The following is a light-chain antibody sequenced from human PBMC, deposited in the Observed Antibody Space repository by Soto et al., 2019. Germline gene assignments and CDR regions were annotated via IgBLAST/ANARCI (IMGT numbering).Light chain of an antibody. CDR1: VSDVGGYNN. Sequence: QSVLTQPPSASRSPGQSVTISCAGTVSDVGGYNNVSWYQQHPGKVPQLMIYQVSKRPSGVPDRFSASKSDTTASLTISGLQAEDEGDYYCMSYAGGNRFVFGTGTKLTVL. J-gene: IGLJ1*01. V-gene: IGLV2-8*02. CDR3: MSYAGGNRFV. CDR2: QVS.